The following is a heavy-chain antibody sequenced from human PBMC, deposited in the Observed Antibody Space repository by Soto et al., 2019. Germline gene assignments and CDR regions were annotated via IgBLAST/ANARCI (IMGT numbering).Heavy chain of an antibody. D-gene: IGHD2-2*01. J-gene: IGHJ4*02. Sequence: ASVKVSCKASNYTFITYGITWVRQAPGQGLEWVRWITPYNGNTNYGQNFQGRVTMTADTSTSTAYMELGSLTTDDTAVYYCARDTSFYFDYWGKGTRVTVSS. CDR1: NYTFITYG. CDR2: ITPYNGNT. CDR3: ARDTSFYFDY. V-gene: IGHV1-18*01.